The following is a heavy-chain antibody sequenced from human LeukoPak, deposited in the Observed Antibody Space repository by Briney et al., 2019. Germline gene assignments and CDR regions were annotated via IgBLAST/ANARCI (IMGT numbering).Heavy chain of an antibody. J-gene: IGHJ4*02. CDR2: VSGNGAGT. D-gene: IGHD6-13*01. CDR1: GFTVSSNY. CDR3: AKIPWYSSGWSIDY. Sequence: GGSLRLSCAASGFTVSSNYMSWVRQAPGKGLEWVSGVSGNGAGTYYADSVKGRFTISRDNSKNTLYMQMNSLRAEDTAVYYCAKIPWYSSGWSIDYWGQGTLVTVSS. V-gene: IGHV3-23*01.